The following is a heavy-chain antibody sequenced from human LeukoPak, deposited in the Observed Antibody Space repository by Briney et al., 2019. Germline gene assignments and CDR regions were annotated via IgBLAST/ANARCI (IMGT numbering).Heavy chain of an antibody. D-gene: IGHD5-18*01. Sequence: GGPLRLSCAASGFTFSSYSMNWVRQAPGKGLEWVSSISSSSSYIYYADSVKGRFTISRDNAKNSLYLQMNSLRAEDTAVYYCARGRGYSYGYDYWGQGTLVTVSS. CDR1: GFTFSSYS. CDR3: ARGRGYSYGYDY. V-gene: IGHV3-21*01. CDR2: ISSSSSYI. J-gene: IGHJ4*02.